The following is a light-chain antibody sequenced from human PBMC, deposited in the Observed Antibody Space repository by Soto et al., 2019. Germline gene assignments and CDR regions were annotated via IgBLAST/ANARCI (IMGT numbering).Light chain of an antibody. CDR1: QSVSSY. CDR3: QQRRNWPPET. Sequence: EIVLTQSPATLSLSPGERATLSCRASQSVSSYLAWYQQKPGQAPRLLIYDASNRATGIPARFSGSGSGTDFTLTISTLETEDFAVSYRQQRRNWPPETFGQGTKVDIK. CDR2: DAS. J-gene: IGKJ1*01. V-gene: IGKV3-11*01.